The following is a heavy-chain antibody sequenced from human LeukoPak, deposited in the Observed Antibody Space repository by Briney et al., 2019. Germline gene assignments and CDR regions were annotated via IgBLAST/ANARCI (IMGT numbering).Heavy chain of an antibody. J-gene: IGHJ4*02. CDR1: GGSFSGYY. Sequence: SETLSLTCAVYGGSFSGYYWSWIRQPPGKGLEWIGYIYYSGSTNYNPSLKSRVTISVDTSKNQFSLKLSSVTAADTAVYYCSRAVRGAHGYWGQGTLVTVSS. CDR3: SRAVRGAHGY. V-gene: IGHV4-59*01. D-gene: IGHD3-10*01. CDR2: IYYSGST.